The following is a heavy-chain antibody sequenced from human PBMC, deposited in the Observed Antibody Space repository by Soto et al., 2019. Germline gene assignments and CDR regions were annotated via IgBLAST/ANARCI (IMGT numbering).Heavy chain of an antibody. CDR2: IYYSGST. V-gene: IGHV4-31*03. J-gene: IGHJ4*02. Sequence: PSETLSLTCTVSGGSISSGGYYWSWIRQHPGKGLEWIGYIYYSGSTYYNPSLKSRVTISVDTSKNQFSLKLSSVTAADTAVYYCASRRIRYCSGGSCYSSFDYWGQGTLVTVSS. D-gene: IGHD2-15*01. CDR1: GGSISSGGYY. CDR3: ASRRIRYCSGGSCYSSFDY.